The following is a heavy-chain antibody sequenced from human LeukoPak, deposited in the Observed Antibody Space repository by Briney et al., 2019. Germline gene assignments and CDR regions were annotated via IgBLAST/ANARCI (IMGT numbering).Heavy chain of an antibody. V-gene: IGHV4-39*01. D-gene: IGHD1-1*01. CDR2: IYYSGST. CDR1: GGSISSSRYY. Sequence: SETLSLTCTVSGGSISSSRYYCGWILQPPGKGLEWIGSIYYSGSTYYNPSLKIRVTISVDTSENQFSLKLSSVTAADTAVYYCHTTGTTGYYYMDVWGKGTTVTVSS. CDR3: HTTGTTGYYYMDV. J-gene: IGHJ6*03.